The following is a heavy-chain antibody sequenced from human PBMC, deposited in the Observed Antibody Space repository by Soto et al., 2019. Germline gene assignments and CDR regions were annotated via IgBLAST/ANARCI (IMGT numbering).Heavy chain of an antibody. J-gene: IGHJ4*02. V-gene: IGHV4-34*01. D-gene: IGHD1-26*01. Sequence: SETLSLTCAVYGGSFSGYYWSWIRQPPGKGLEWIGEINHSGSTLYNPSLKSRVTISVDTSEKQFSLKLSSVTAADTAVYYCARHGNYFFDYWGQGTLVTVSS. CDR2: INHSGST. CDR3: ARHGNYFFDY. CDR1: GGSFSGYY.